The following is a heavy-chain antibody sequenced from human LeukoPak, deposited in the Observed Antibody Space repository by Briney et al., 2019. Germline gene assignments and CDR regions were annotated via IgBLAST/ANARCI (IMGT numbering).Heavy chain of an antibody. Sequence: PSETLSLTCTVSGGSVSSGGYYWSWIRQPPGKGLEWIGYIYYSGSTNYNPSLKSRVTISVDTSKNQFSLKLSSVTAADTAVYYCARGSSSNYWGQGTLVTVSS. V-gene: IGHV4-61*08. D-gene: IGHD6-6*01. CDR2: IYYSGST. CDR3: ARGSSSNY. J-gene: IGHJ4*02. CDR1: GGSVSSGGYY.